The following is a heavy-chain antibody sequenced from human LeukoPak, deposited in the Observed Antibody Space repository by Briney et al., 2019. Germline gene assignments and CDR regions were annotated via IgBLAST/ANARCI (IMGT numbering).Heavy chain of an antibody. J-gene: IGHJ4*02. CDR3: ARLYTVTTSFDY. CDR2: IYYSGST. CDR1: GGSISSNSYY. V-gene: IGHV4-39*07. Sequence: SETLSVTCTVSGGSISSNSYYWGWIRQPPGKGLEWIGSIYYSGSTYYNPSLKSRVTVSVDTSKNQFSLKLSSVTAADTAVYYCARLYTVTTSFDYWGQGTLVTVSS. D-gene: IGHD4-17*01.